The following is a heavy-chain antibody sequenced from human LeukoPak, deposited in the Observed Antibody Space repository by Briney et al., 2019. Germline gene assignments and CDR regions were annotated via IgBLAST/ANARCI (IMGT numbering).Heavy chain of an antibody. CDR2: INHSGST. J-gene: IGHJ4*02. CDR3: ARLGAYSSGWYDY. Sequence: SETLSLTCAVCGGSFSGYYWRWIRQPPRKGLEWIGEINHSGSTNYNPSLKSRVTISVDTSKNQFSLKLSSVAAADTAVYYCARLGAYSSGWYDYWGQGTLVTVSS. V-gene: IGHV4-34*01. D-gene: IGHD6-19*01. CDR1: GGSFSGYY.